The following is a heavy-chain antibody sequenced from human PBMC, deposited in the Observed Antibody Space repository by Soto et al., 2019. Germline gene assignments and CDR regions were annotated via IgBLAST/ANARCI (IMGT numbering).Heavy chain of an antibody. J-gene: IGHJ5*02. Sequence: QVQLQESGPGLVKPSETLSLTCTVSGGSISGYYWSWIRQPPGKGLAWIGYIYYSGSTNYNPSLKSRVTISVDTSKNQFSLKLSSVTAADTAVYYCARDPIGYGGWFDPWGQGTLVTVSS. V-gene: IGHV4-59*01. CDR2: IYYSGST. CDR1: GGSISGYY. CDR3: ARDPIGYGGWFDP. D-gene: IGHD5-12*01.